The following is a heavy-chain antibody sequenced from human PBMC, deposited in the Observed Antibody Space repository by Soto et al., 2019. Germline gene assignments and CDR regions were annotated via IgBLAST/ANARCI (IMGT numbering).Heavy chain of an antibody. D-gene: IGHD5-18*01. V-gene: IGHV4-31*03. CDR3: ARGTDTVDTAISYYFDY. CDR1: GGSISSGGYY. CDR2: IYYSGST. Sequence: SETLSLTCTVSGGSISSGGYYWSWIRQHPGKGLEWIGYIYYSGSTYYNPSLKSRVTISVDTSKNQFSLKLSSVTAADTAVYYCARGTDTVDTAISYYFDYWGQGTLVTVSS. J-gene: IGHJ4*02.